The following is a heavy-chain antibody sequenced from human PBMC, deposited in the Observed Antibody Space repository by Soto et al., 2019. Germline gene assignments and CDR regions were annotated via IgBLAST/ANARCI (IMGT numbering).Heavy chain of an antibody. D-gene: IGHD1-1*01. J-gene: IGHJ4*02. Sequence: GGSLRLSCAASGFTFSSYGMHWVRQAPGKGLEWVAVISYDGSNKCYADSVKGRFTISRDNSKNTLYLQMNSLRAEDTAVYYCAKDRTGPSDYWGQGXLVTVCS. V-gene: IGHV3-30*18. CDR1: GFTFSSYG. CDR2: ISYDGSNK. CDR3: AKDRTGPSDY.